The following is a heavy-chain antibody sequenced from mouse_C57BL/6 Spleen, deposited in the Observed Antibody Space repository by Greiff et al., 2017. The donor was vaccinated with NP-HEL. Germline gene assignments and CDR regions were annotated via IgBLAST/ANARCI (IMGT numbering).Heavy chain of an antibody. V-gene: IGHV1-15*01. Sequence: QVQLQQSGAELVRPGASVTLSCKASGYTFTDYEMHWVKQTPVHGLEWIGAIDPETGGTAYNQKFKGKAILTADKSSSTAYMELRSLTSEDSAVYYCTSKITTGYFDVWGTGTTVTVSS. D-gene: IGHD1-1*01. CDR1: GYTFTDYE. CDR3: TSKITTGYFDV. CDR2: IDPETGGT. J-gene: IGHJ1*03.